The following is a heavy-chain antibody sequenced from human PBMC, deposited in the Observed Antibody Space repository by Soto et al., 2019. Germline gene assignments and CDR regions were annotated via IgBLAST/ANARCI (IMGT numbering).Heavy chain of an antibody. J-gene: IGHJ5*02. CDR2: ISSSSSYI. CDR3: ARDHETVSNWFDP. Sequence: GGSLRLSCAASGFTFSSYSMNWVRQAPGKGLEWVSSISSSSSYIYYADSVKGRFTISRDNAKNSLYLQMNSLRAEDTAVYYCARDHETVSNWFDPWCQGTLVTVSS. CDR1: GFTFSSYS. V-gene: IGHV3-21*01.